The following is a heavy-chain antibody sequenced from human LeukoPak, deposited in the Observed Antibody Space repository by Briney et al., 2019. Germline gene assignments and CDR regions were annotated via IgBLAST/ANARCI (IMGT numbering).Heavy chain of an antibody. J-gene: IGHJ6*02. D-gene: IGHD6-13*01. Sequence: PGGSLRLSCTASGFTFSNYWMSWVRQTPEKGLEGVANIKQDGSETVYVDSVKGRFTISRDTAQCSLYLQMNSLRAEDTAVYYCARDPYSSSWSYGMDVWGQGTAVTVSS. V-gene: IGHV3-7*05. CDR2: IKQDGSET. CDR3: ARDPYSSSWSYGMDV. CDR1: GFTFSNYW.